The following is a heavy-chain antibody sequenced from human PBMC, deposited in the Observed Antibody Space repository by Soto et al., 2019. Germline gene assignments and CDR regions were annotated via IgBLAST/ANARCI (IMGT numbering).Heavy chain of an antibody. CDR3: ARLSVGVGRSPNCFET. J-gene: IGHJ5*02. CDR1: GGSISSSEYY. V-gene: IGHV4-30-4*01. D-gene: IGHD2-21*01. Sequence: QVQLQESGPGLVKPSQTLSLTCTVSGGSISSSEYYWSWIHQHPGKGLERVGSISYSGSTSYTPSLKTRFSMFVATYNKRFSLGLSAVPAADTATYACARLSVGVGRSPNCFETLGQVTLVSVSS. CDR2: ISYSGST.